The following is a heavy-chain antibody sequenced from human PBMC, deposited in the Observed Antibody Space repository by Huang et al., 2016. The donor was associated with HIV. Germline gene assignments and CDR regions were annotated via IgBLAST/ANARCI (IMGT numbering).Heavy chain of an antibody. J-gene: IGHJ5*01. CDR2: ISAYNVNT. CDR3: ARDHWYPLQNWFDL. CDR1: GYIFTKYG. D-gene: IGHD1-1*01. Sequence: QVELVQSGAEVKRPGASVRVSCKAAGYIFTKYGINWGRQAPGQGLEWMGWISAYNVNTNYAEKFQGRVTLTRDTSATTAYMELRDVTSADTAVYYCARDHWYPLQNWFDLWGQGTLVTVSS. V-gene: IGHV1-18*01.